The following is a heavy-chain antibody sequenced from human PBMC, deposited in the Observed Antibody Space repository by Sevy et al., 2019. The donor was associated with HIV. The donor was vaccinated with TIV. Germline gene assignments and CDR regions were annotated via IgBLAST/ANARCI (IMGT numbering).Heavy chain of an antibody. CDR3: ARDDCSSLSCHGSLLY. Sequence: ASVKVSCKASGYSFTSYGISWVRHAPGQGLEWMGWISTLNVNTNNAQKFQGRVTMTTDTSTSTAYMELRSLRSDDTAVYYCARDDCSSLSCHGSLLYWGQGTLVTVSS. V-gene: IGHV1-18*01. D-gene: IGHD2-2*01. CDR2: ISTLNVNT. J-gene: IGHJ4*02. CDR1: GYSFTSYG.